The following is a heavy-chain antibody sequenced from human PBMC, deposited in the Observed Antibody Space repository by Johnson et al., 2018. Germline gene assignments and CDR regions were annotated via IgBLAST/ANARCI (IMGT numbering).Heavy chain of an antibody. J-gene: IGHJ6*02. CDR3: ARYDYYYGMDV. V-gene: IGHV3-13*01. Sequence: VQLVQSGGGVVQPGRSLRLSCAASGFTFSSYDMHWVRQATGKGLEWVSAIGTAGDTYYPGSVKGRFTISRENAKNSLYLQMNSLRAGDTAVYYCARYDYYYGMDVWGQGTTVTVSS. CDR2: IGTAGDT. D-gene: IGHD2-8*01. CDR1: GFTFSSYD.